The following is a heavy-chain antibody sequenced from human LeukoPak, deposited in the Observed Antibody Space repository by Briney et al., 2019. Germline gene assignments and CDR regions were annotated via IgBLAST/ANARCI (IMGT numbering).Heavy chain of an antibody. V-gene: IGHV3-21*01. Sequence: GGSLRLSCAASGFTLSSYSMNWVRQAPGKGLEWVSSISSTGSYIFYADSVKGRFTISRDNAKNSLYLQMNSLRAEDTAVYYCAREMDDILTGYGLDYWGQGTLVTVSS. CDR3: AREMDDILTGYGLDY. J-gene: IGHJ4*02. D-gene: IGHD3-9*01. CDR2: ISSTGSYI. CDR1: GFTLSSYS.